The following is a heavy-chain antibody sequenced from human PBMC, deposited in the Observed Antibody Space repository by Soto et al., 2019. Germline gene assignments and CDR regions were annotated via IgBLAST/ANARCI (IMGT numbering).Heavy chain of an antibody. D-gene: IGHD3-16*02. CDR1: GFSFSRFG. V-gene: IGHV3-30*18. Sequence: QVQLVESGGGVVQPGRSLRLSCAASGFSFSRFGMHWVRQAPGKGLEWVAFNSYDGSNKYYADSVKGRFTISRDNSEKTLYPQMNSLRPEDTAVYYCAKALGELSPESYDYWGQGTLVTVSS. CDR3: AKALGELSPESYDY. J-gene: IGHJ4*02. CDR2: NSYDGSNK.